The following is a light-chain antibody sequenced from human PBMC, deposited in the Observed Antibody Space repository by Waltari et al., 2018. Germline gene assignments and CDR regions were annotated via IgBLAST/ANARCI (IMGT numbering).Light chain of an antibody. CDR2: YAS. J-gene: IGKJ1*01. Sequence: EIVLTQSPDFQYVTPKEKVTITCRASQSIGSGLNWYQQKPDQSTKLHIKYASQSISGRPSMFSGSGSGTYFTLTINSLEAEDAAAYYGPQSSSLPRTFGQGTKVEIK. CDR3: PQSSSLPRT. CDR1: QSIGSG. V-gene: IGKV6D-21*02.